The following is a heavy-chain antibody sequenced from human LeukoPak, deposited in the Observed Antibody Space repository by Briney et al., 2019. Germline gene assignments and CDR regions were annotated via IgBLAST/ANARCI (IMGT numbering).Heavy chain of an antibody. V-gene: IGHV4-39*01. J-gene: IGHJ5*02. Sequence: SETLSLTCTVSGGSISSSSYYWGWIRQPPGKGLEWIGSIYYSGSTYYNPSLKSRVTMSVDTSKNQFSLKLSSVTAADTAVYYCARVKYCSSSSCLGGFDPWGQGTLVTVSS. CDR2: IYYSGST. D-gene: IGHD2-2*01. CDR1: GGSISSSSYY. CDR3: ARVKYCSSSSCLGGFDP.